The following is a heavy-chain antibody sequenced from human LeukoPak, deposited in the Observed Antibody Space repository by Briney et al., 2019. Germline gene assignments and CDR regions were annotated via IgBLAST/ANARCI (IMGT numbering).Heavy chain of an antibody. CDR3: ARDYTYCSGSRCYDHFDY. V-gene: IGHV3-7*01. D-gene: IGHD2-15*01. CDR2: INRDGSQK. J-gene: IGHJ4*02. CDR1: GFSLSGYW. Sequence: GGSLRLSCAASGFSLSGYWMTWVRQAPGKGLEWVANINRDGSQKNHVDSVQGRFTISRGNAKNSLYLQMNSLTAEDTAVYYCARDYTYCSGSRCYDHFDYWGQGIRVTVSS.